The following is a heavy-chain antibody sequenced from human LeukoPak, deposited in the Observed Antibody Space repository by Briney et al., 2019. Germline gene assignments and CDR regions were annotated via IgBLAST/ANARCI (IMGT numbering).Heavy chain of an antibody. CDR1: EFSLCSNY. CDR2: IYSGGST. D-gene: IGHD5-12*01. CDR3: ARGPSGYHNS. V-gene: IGHV3-66*01. Sequence: PGGCLRLSCAASEFSLCSNYMTWVRQAPGQGLEWVSLIYSGGSTYYADSVKGRFTISRDNSKKRLYLPMNSLRAEHRALSYFARGPSGYHNSGGQGTLVTVSS. J-gene: IGHJ5*01.